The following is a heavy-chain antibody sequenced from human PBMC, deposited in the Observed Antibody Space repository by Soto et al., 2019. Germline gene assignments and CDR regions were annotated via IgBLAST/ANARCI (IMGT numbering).Heavy chain of an antibody. CDR2: IIPILGIA. CDR1: GGTFSSYT. J-gene: IGHJ4*02. Sequence: QVQLVQSGAEVKKPGSSVKVSCKASGGTFSSYTISWVRQAPGQGLEWMGRIIPILGIANYAQKFQGRVTITADKSTSTAYMELSSRRSEDTGVYYCAELGTVTTVDYWGQGTLITVSS. CDR3: AELGTVTTVDY. V-gene: IGHV1-69*02. D-gene: IGHD4-17*01.